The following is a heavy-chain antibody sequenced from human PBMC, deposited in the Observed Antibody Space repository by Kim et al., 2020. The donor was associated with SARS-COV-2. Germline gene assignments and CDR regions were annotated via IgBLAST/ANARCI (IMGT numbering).Heavy chain of an antibody. J-gene: IGHJ4*02. D-gene: IGHD1-26*01. CDR3: ARPPRYYISARD. CDR1: GGSISSYY. V-gene: IGHV4-59*01. Sequence: SETLSLTCTVSGGSISSYYWSWIRQPPGKGLEWIGYIYYSGSADYNPSLKSRVTISVDTSRNQFSLRLSSVTAADTAVYYCARPPRYYISARDWGQGTLVTVSS. CDR2: IYYSGSA.